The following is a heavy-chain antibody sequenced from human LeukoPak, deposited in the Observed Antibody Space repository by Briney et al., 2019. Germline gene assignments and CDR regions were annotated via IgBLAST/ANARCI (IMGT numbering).Heavy chain of an antibody. J-gene: IGHJ5*02. CDR1: GGSISSGGYS. Sequence: SETLSLTCAVSGGSISSGGYSWSWIRQPPGKGLEWIGYICHSGSTYYNPSLKSRVTISVDRSKNQFSLKLSSVTAADTAVYYCASSNYRVGDWFDPWGQGTLVTVSS. D-gene: IGHD4/OR15-4a*01. CDR3: ASSNYRVGDWFDP. V-gene: IGHV4-30-2*01. CDR2: ICHSGST.